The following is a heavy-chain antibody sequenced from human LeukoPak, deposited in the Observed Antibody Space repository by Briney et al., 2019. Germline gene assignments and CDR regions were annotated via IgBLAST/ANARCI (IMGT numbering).Heavy chain of an antibody. Sequence: SEALSLTCTVSGGSISSYYWSWILQPAGKGLEWIGRTYTSGNTNYNPSLKSRVTMSLDTSKNQFSLRLSSVTAADTAVYYCARDTVTFDPWGQGTLVTVSS. J-gene: IGHJ5*02. CDR1: GGSISSYY. D-gene: IGHD4-17*01. CDR3: ARDTVTFDP. CDR2: TYTSGNT. V-gene: IGHV4-4*07.